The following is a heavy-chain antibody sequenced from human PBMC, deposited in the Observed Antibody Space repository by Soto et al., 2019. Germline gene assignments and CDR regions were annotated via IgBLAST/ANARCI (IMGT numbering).Heavy chain of an antibody. CDR1: GGSISSYY. CDR2: IYYSGST. V-gene: IGHV4-59*01. CDR3: ARAEGSGWQEVAFDI. J-gene: IGHJ3*02. D-gene: IGHD6-19*01. Sequence: QVQLQESGPGLVKPSETLSLTCTVSGGSISSYYWSWIRQPPGKGLEWIGYIYYSGSTNYNPSLKSRVTISVDTSKNQFSLELGSVTAADTAVYYCARAEGSGWQEVAFDIWGQGTMVTVSS.